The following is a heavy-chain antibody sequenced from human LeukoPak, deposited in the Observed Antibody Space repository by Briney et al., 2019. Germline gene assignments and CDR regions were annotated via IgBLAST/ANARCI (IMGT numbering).Heavy chain of an antibody. CDR1: GFTFSSYG. Sequence: GRSLRLSCAASGFTFSSYGMNWVRQAPGKGLEWVSSISSSSSYIYYADSVKGRFTISRDNAKNSLYLQMNSLRAEDTAVYYCSRDRGGYDYVWGSYRYFDYWGQGTLVTVSS. CDR3: SRDRGGYDYVWGSYRYFDY. J-gene: IGHJ4*02. V-gene: IGHV3-21*01. CDR2: ISSSSSYI. D-gene: IGHD3-16*02.